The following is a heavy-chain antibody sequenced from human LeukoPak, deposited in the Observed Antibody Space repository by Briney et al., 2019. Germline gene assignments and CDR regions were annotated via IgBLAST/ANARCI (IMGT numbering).Heavy chain of an antibody. Sequence: ASVKVSCKASGYTFTSYGISWVRQAPGQGLEWMGWISAYNGNTNYAQKLQSRVTMTTDTSTSTAYMELRSLRSDDTAVYYCARVSLGYYDSSGYYSFDYWGQGTLVTVSS. D-gene: IGHD3-22*01. CDR2: ISAYNGNT. CDR3: ARVSLGYYDSSGYYSFDY. V-gene: IGHV1-18*01. J-gene: IGHJ4*02. CDR1: GYTFTSYG.